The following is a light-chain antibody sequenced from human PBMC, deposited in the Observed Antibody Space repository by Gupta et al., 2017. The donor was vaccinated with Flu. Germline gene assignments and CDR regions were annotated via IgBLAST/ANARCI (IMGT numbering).Light chain of an antibody. CDR1: QSLLHSNAYNY. V-gene: IGKV2-28*01. CDR2: LGS. CDR3: MQVLQTPYT. J-gene: IGKJ2*01. Sequence: VTPGEPASISCRSSQSLLHSNAYNYLDWYLQKPGQSPQILIYLGSNRASGVPDRFSGSVSGTDFTLRISRVEAEDVGVYYCMQVLQTPYTFGQGTKLEIK.